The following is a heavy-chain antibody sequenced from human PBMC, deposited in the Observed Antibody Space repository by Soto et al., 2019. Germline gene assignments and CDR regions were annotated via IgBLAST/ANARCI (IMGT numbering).Heavy chain of an antibody. V-gene: IGHV3-23*01. J-gene: IGHJ4*02. CDR2: VSGSSGSK. CDR1: GFTFSSYA. Sequence: EVQLLESGGGLVQPGGSLRLSCAASGFTFSSYAMSWVRQAPGKGLEWVSSVSGSSGSKSYADSVKGRFTIYRDNSKSTVYLQMNSLRAEYTAVYFCAKDWCSGTTCYCLENWGQGTLVTVSS. D-gene: IGHD1-7*01. CDR3: AKDWCSGTTCYCLEN.